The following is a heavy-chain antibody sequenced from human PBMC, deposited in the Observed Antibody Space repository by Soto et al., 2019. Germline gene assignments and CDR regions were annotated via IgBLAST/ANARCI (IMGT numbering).Heavy chain of an antibody. Sequence: EVQLVESGGGVVQPGGSLRVSCAASGFTLRSHRIHWVRQVPGKGLEWVSRIDTDGGGTSYADSVKGRFTISTDNAKNTVNLQMNGLRGEDTAVYYCATVFDLWGQGTLVTVSS. CDR1: GFTLRSHR. J-gene: IGHJ5*02. CDR2: IDTDGGGT. V-gene: IGHV3-74*01. CDR3: ATVFDL.